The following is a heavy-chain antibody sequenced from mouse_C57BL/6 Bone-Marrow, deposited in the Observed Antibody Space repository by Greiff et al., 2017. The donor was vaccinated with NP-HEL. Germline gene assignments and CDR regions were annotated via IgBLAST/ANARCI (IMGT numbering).Heavy chain of an antibody. D-gene: IGHD2-1*01. CDR1: GFSLTSYA. CDR2: LWTGGGT. J-gene: IGHJ4*01. CDR3: ARRGVTPYYYAMDY. V-gene: IGHV2-9-1*01. Sequence: QVQLQESGPGLVAPSQSLSITCTVSGFSLTSYAISWVRQPPGKGLEWLGVLWTGGGTNYNSALKSRLSISKDNSKSQVFLKMNSLQTDDTARYYCARRGVTPYYYAMDYWGQGTSVTVSS.